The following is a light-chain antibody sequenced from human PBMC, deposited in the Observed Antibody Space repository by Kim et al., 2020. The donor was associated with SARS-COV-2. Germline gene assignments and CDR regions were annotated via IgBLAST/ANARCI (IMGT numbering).Light chain of an antibody. Sequence: SASVGDRVTITCRASQGISNYLAWYQQKPGKVPKLLIYATLALQSGGPSRFSGSGSGTDFTLTISSLQPEDVATYFCQNYNSAPMSFGQGTKLEI. J-gene: IGKJ2*03. V-gene: IGKV1-27*01. CDR2: ATL. CDR1: QGISNY. CDR3: QNYNSAPMS.